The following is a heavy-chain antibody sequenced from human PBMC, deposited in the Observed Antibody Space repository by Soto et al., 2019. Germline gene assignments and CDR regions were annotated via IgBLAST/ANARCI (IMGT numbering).Heavy chain of an antibody. D-gene: IGHD3-10*01. CDR1: GFTFSSYA. Sequence: GGSLRLSCAASGFTFSSYAMHWVRQAPGKGLEWVAVISYAGSNKYYADSVKGRFTISRDNSKNTLHLQMNSLRAEDTAVYYCAKREGRNFDYWGQGTLVTVSS. V-gene: IGHV3-30-3*01. J-gene: IGHJ4*02. CDR2: ISYAGSNK. CDR3: AKREGRNFDY.